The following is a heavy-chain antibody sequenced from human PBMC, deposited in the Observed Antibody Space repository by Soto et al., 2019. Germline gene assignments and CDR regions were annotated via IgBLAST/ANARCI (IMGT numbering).Heavy chain of an antibody. CDR1: GYTFTSND. D-gene: IGHD6-6*01. J-gene: IGHJ5*02. CDR3: ARGGGAYSSSSQDWFDP. Sequence: ASVKVSCKASGYTFTSNDIYWVRQATGQGLELVGWINPTNGHTGYAQKFQGRVTMTRDTSISTAYMEMSSLISDDTAVYYCARGGGAYSSSSQDWFDPWGQGTLVTVSS. CDR2: INPTNGHT. V-gene: IGHV1-8*01.